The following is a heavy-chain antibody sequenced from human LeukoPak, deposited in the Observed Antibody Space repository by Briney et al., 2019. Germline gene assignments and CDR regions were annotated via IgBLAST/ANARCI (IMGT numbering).Heavy chain of an antibody. V-gene: IGHV3-23*01. J-gene: IGHJ4*02. CDR3: AKGLSIAVSDTLSFDY. CDR1: GFTFSSCA. Sequence: PGGSLRLSCAASGFTFSSCAMSWVRQAPGKGLEWVLGISYSGDSTHYADSVKGRFTISRDNSKNTLYLQMTSLRDEDTAIYYCAKGLSIAVSDTLSFDYWGQGTLVTVSS. CDR2: ISYSGDST. D-gene: IGHD6-19*01.